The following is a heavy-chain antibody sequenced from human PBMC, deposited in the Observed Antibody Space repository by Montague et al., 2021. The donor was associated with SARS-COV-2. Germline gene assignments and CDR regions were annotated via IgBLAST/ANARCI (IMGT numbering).Heavy chain of an antibody. CDR1: GDSVSSNSAA. D-gene: IGHD6-13*01. Sequence: AISGDSVSSNSAAWNWIRQSPSRGLEWLGRTYYRSKWYNDYALSVKSRITIDPDTSKNQFSLQLNSVTPEDTAVYYCARSVGASSSSWPLPPHFDYWGQGTLVTVSS. CDR2: TYYRSKWYN. V-gene: IGHV6-1*01. J-gene: IGHJ4*02. CDR3: ARSVGASSSSWPLPPHFDY.